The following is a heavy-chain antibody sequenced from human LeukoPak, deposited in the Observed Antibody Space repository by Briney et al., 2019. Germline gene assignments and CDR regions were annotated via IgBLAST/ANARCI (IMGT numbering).Heavy chain of an antibody. Sequence: PSETLSLTCAVYGGSFSGYYWSWIRQPPGKGLEWIGEINHSGSTNYNPSLKSRVTISVDTSKNQFSLKLSSVTAADTAVYYCAIGLHGYYYYYMDVWGKGTTVTVSS. CDR2: INHSGST. CDR1: GGSFSGYY. J-gene: IGHJ6*03. V-gene: IGHV4-34*01. CDR3: AIGLHGYYYYYMDV.